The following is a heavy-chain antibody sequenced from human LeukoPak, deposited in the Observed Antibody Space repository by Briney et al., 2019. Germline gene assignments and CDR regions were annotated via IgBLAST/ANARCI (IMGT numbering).Heavy chain of an antibody. CDR2: ISGSGGST. D-gene: IGHD6-13*01. CDR1: GFTFSSYA. V-gene: IGHV3-23*01. Sequence: GGSLRLSCAASGFTFSSYAMSWVRQAPGKGLEWVSAISGSGGSTYYADSVKGRFTISRDNSKNTLYLQMNSLGAEDTAVYYCAKANRPYSSSWYPFDYWGQGTLVTVSS. CDR3: AKANRPYSSSWYPFDY. J-gene: IGHJ4*02.